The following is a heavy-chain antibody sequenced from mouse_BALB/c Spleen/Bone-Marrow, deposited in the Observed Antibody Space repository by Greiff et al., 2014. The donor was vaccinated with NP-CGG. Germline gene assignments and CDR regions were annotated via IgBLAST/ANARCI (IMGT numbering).Heavy chain of an antibody. D-gene: IGHD1-1*01. CDR2: IWAGGGT. Sequence: VQVVESGPGLVAPSQSLSITCTVSGFSLSSYGVHWVRQPPGKGLEWLGVIWAGGGTNYNSALMSRLSISKDNSKTQALLKINSLQTDDTAMYYCARTYFYGMDYWGQGTSVTVSS. CDR3: ARTYFYGMDY. V-gene: IGHV2-9*02. CDR1: GFSLSSYG. J-gene: IGHJ4*01.